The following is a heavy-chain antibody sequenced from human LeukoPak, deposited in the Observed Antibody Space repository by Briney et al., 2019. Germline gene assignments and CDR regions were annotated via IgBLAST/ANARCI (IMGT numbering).Heavy chain of an antibody. V-gene: IGHV3-23*01. D-gene: IGHD3-22*01. CDR1: GFTVSSNY. CDR3: AKTGEYYYDSSGVDY. CDR2: ISGSGGST. Sequence: GGSLRLSCAASGFTVSSNYMSWVRQAPGKGLEWVSAISGSGGSTYYADSVKGRFTISRDNSKNTLYLQMNSQRAEDTAVYYCAKTGEYYYDSSGVDYWGQGTLVTVSS. J-gene: IGHJ4*02.